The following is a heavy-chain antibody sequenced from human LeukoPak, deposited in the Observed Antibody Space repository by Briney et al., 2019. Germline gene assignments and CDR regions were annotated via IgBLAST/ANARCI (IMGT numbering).Heavy chain of an antibody. CDR1: GGSFSGYY. D-gene: IGHD6-19*01. J-gene: IGHJ4*02. CDR2: INHSGST. CDR3: ARGGPVLEVAGTADY. Sequence: SETLSLTCAVYGGSFSGYYWSWTRQPPGKGLEWIGEINHSGSTNYNPSLKSRVTISVDTSKNQFSLKLSSVTAAETAVYYCARGGPVLEVAGTADYWGQGTLVTVSS. V-gene: IGHV4-34*01.